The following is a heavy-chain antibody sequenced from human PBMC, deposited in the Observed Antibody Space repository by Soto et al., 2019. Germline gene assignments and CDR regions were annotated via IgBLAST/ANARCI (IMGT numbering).Heavy chain of an antibody. CDR3: ARDRGSYNGIFDY. J-gene: IGHJ4*02. V-gene: IGHV3-74*01. CDR2: INVDGSAT. CDR1: GLTFSSSW. Sequence: EVQLVESGGGLVQPGGSRRLSCAVSGLTFSSSWMHWVRQAPGKGLVWVSRINVDGSATHYADSVQGRFTISRDNAKNILYLQMTNLSAEYTAVYYCARDRGSYNGIFDYWGQGTLVTVSS. D-gene: IGHD2-15*01.